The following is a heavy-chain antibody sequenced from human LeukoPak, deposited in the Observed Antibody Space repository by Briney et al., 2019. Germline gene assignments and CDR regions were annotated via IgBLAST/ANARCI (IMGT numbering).Heavy chain of an antibody. CDR3: ARFYGDYVSGWFDS. CDR2: IYKSGGT. D-gene: IGHD4-17*01. CDR1: VGSISSNY. V-gene: IGHV4-59*01. J-gene: IGHJ5*01. Sequence: PSEALSLTCTVTVGSISSNYGSWIREPPGKGRGWIGYIYKSGGTSYNPSLKSRVTLSVDTSKKQFSRKLSCVSGAHTPGHYCARFYGDYVSGWFDSWGQGTLVTVSS.